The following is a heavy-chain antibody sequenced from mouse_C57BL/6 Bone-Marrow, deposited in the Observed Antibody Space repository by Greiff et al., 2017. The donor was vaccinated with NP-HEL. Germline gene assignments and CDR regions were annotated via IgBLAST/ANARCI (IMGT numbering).Heavy chain of an antibody. Sequence: EVQGVESGGGLVKPGGSLKLSCAASGFTFSSYAMSWVRQTPEKRLEWVATISDGGSYTYYPDNVKGRFTISRDNAKNNLYLQMSHLKSEDTAMYYCARESEGTSFAYWGQGTLVTVSA. CDR1: GFTFSSYA. V-gene: IGHV5-4*01. CDR2: ISDGGSYT. J-gene: IGHJ3*01. D-gene: IGHD3-3*01. CDR3: ARESEGTSFAY.